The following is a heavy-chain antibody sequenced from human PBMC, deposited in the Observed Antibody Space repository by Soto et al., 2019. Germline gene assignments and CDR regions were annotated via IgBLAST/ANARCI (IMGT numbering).Heavy chain of an antibody. Sequence: EVQLVESGGGLVQPGRSLRLSCAASGFPFDDYAMHWVRQGPGKGLEWVSGISWNSDSKTYADSVKGRFSVSRDNAKNSLYLQMNSLRPEDTALYYCATDSEGFGEGRFEYWGQGSLVTVSS. CDR1: GFPFDDYA. CDR3: ATDSEGFGEGRFEY. CDR2: ISWNSDSK. V-gene: IGHV3-9*01. D-gene: IGHD3-10*01. J-gene: IGHJ4*02.